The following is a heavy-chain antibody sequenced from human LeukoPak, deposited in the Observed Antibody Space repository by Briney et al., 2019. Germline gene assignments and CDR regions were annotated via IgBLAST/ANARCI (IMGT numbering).Heavy chain of an antibody. CDR1: GFTFSSYG. CDR3: AKDPLTTVTLGYFDC. CDR2: IRYDGSNK. Sequence: PGGSLRLSCAASGFTFSSYGMHWVRQAPGKGLEWVAFIRYDGSNKYYADSVKGRFTISRDNSKNTLYLQMNSLRAEDTAVYYCAKDPLTTVTLGYFDCWGQGTLVTVSS. D-gene: IGHD4-17*01. J-gene: IGHJ4*02. V-gene: IGHV3-30*02.